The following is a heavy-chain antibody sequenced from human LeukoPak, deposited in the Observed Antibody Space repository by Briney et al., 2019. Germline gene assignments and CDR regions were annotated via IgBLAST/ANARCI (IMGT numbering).Heavy chain of an antibody. CDR1: GFTFDDYA. D-gene: IGHD3-10*01. Sequence: GGSLRLSCAASGFTFDDYAMHWVRQAPGKGLEWVSGTSWNSGSIGYADSVKGRFTISRDNAKNSLYLQMNSLRAEDTALYYCAKDRGSHWGQGTLVTVSS. CDR2: TSWNSGSI. CDR3: AKDRGSH. V-gene: IGHV3-9*01. J-gene: IGHJ4*02.